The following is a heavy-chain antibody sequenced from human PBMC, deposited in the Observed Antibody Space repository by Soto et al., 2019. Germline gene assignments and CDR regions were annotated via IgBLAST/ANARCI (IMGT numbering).Heavy chain of an antibody. J-gene: IGHJ4*02. CDR3: ARDWGSCSRGSCFRGVFGY. V-gene: IGHV3-66*01. CDR2: IYNGGST. D-gene: IGHD2-15*01. CDR1: GFTVSSNS. Sequence: HPGGSLRLSCAASGFTVSSNSMNWVRQAPGKGLEWVSLIYNGGSTDYADSVKGRFTISRDNSKNTLYLQMNSLRAEDTAMYYCARDWGSCSRGSCFRGVFGYWGQGTLVTVSS.